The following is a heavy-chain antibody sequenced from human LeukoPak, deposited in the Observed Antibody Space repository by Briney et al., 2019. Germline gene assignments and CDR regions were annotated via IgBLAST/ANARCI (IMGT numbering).Heavy chain of an antibody. CDR1: GGSISSYY. J-gene: IGHJ6*02. D-gene: IGHD6-13*01. CDR2: IYYSGST. CDR3: ARRNPGTAYPYYYGMDV. Sequence: SETLSLTCTVSGGSISSYYWSWIRQPPGKGLEWSGYIYYSGSTNYNPSLKSRATISVDTSKNQFSLKLSSVTAADTAVYYCARRNPGTAYPYYYGMDVWGQGTTVTVSS. V-gene: IGHV4-59*08.